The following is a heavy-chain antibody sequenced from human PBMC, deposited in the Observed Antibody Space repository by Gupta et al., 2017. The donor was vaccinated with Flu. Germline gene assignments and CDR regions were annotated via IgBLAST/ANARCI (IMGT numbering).Heavy chain of an antibody. CDR1: GYTFTDYY. V-gene: IGHV1-2*02. Sequence: QVQLVQSGAEVKKPGAAVEVSCKASGYTFTDYYIRWVRQAPGQGLEWMGWYNPNSGATNIAPKFQSRVTMMRATSIDTAYMELTSLGSEETAIYCCARDFRTNNGGFLDPWGPGTLVTVSP. D-gene: IGHD3-10*01. J-gene: IGHJ5*02. CDR2: YNPNSGAT. CDR3: ARDFRTNNGGFLDP.